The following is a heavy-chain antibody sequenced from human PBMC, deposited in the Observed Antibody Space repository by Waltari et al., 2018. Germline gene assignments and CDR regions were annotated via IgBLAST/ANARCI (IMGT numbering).Heavy chain of an antibody. CDR2: ISGPGLTT. D-gene: IGHD6-13*01. Sequence: EVQLLESGGGLVQPGGSLRLSCAGCGCTCIGYAMSWVRQAPGKGLEWVSSISGPGLTTFYADSVKGRFSISRDNSKNTLYLQINGLRADDTAVYYCAKVGGIAAAEFQFDFWGRGTLVTVSS. V-gene: IGHV3-23*01. CDR3: AKVGGIAAAEFQFDF. J-gene: IGHJ4*02. CDR1: GCTCIGYA.